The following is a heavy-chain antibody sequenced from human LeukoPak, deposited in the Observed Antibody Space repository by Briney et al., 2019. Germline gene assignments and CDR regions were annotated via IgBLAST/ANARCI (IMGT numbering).Heavy chain of an antibody. CDR3: ARVSRDIVLMGKWNWFDP. D-gene: IGHD2-8*01. CDR2: INPSGGST. CDR1: GYTFTSYY. V-gene: IGHV1-46*01. J-gene: IGHJ5*02. Sequence: ASVKVSCTASGYTFTSYYMHWVRQAPGQGLEWMGIINPSGGSTSYAQKFQGRVTMTRDTSTSTVYMELSSLRSEDTAVYYCARVSRDIVLMGKWNWFDPWGQGTLVTVSS.